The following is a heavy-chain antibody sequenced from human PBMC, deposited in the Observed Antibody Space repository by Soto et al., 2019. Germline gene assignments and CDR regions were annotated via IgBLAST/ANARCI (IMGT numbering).Heavy chain of an antibody. CDR3: ARGLEGPPRGPFDY. CDR2: IYYSGST. J-gene: IGHJ4*02. D-gene: IGHD3-3*01. Sequence: SETLSLTCTVSGGSISSYYWSWIRQPPGKGLEWIGYIYYSGSTNYNPSLKSRVTISVDTSKNQFSLKMSSVTAADTAVYYCARGLEGPPRGPFDYWGQGTLVTVSS. CDR1: GGSISSYY. V-gene: IGHV4-59*01.